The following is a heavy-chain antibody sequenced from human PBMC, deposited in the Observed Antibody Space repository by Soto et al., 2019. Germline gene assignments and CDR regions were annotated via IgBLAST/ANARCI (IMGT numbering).Heavy chain of an antibody. D-gene: IGHD5-18*01. Sequence: EVQLLASGGVLVQPGGSLRLSCTAAGFTFTYYAFSLVRKAPGKALEWVSAISANGQGRYYADSVRGRFTISRDNSKNTLFLPMDSLRAEKTPVYYCAKDLSYPLDQFDYWGKGTLVTVSS. CDR3: AKDLSYPLDQFDY. V-gene: IGHV3-23*01. CDR1: GFTFTYYA. CDR2: ISANGQGR. J-gene: IGHJ4*02.